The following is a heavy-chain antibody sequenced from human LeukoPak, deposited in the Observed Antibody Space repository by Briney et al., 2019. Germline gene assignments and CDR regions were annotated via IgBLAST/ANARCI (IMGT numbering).Heavy chain of an antibody. Sequence: ASVKVSCKASGYIFTTYNIHWVRQAPGQGLEWMGIISPSDGGTNYAQRFQGRVTMTRDTSTTTVYMDLSSLGSEDTAVYYCAREFHGGYFDYWGQGALVTVSS. J-gene: IGHJ4*02. CDR1: GYIFTTYN. CDR3: AREFHGGYFDY. CDR2: ISPSDGGT. V-gene: IGHV1-46*01.